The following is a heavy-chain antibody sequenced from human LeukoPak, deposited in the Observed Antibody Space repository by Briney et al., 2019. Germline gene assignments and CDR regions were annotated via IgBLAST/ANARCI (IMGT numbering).Heavy chain of an antibody. J-gene: IGHJ5*02. V-gene: IGHV4-59*01. CDR2: IYYSGST. CDR3: AGGPPSSWFHGLDP. D-gene: IGHD6-13*01. CDR1: GDSIISYY. Sequence: SETLSLTCTVSGDSIISYYWSWIRQPPGKGLEWVGYIYYSGSTNYNPSLKSRVTMSVDTSMNQFSLKLRYVTAADTAVYYCAGGPPSSWFHGLDPWARGTLVTVS.